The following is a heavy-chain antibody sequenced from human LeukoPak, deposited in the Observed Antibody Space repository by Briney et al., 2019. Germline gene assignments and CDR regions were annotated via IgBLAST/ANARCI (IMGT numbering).Heavy chain of an antibody. CDR2: IYTSGST. CDR3: ARDSDYQLPRGHYYYYYMDV. J-gene: IGHJ6*03. CDR1: GGSISSYY. Sequence: PSETLSLTCTVSGGSISSYYWSWIRQPAGKGLEWIGRIYTSGSTNYNPSLKSRVTISVDKSKNQFSLKLSSVTAADTAVYYCARDSDYQLPRGHYYYYYMDVWGKGTTVTVSS. D-gene: IGHD2-2*01. V-gene: IGHV4-4*07.